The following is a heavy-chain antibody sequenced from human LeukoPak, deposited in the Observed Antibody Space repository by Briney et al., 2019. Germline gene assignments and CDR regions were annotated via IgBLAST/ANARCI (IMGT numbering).Heavy chain of an antibody. D-gene: IGHD3-3*01. J-gene: IGHJ5*02. CDR3: ARDISTIFGVVITVDPGIDP. CDR2: INPSFNPGVDIT. Sequence: ASVKVSCKASGYTFSSYHIHWVRQAPGQGLEWMGKINPSFNPGVDITSYAQKFQGRVTMTRDTSISTAYMELSRLRSDDTAVYYCARDISTIFGVVITVDPGIDPWGQGTLVTVSS. CDR1: GYTFSSYH. V-gene: IGHV1-2*02.